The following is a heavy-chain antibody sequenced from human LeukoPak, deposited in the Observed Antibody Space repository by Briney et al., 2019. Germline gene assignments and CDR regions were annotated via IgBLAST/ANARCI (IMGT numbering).Heavy chain of an antibody. V-gene: IGHV4-39*01. CDR3: ARQTEEGTYYDILTGYSDY. D-gene: IGHD3-9*01. Sequence: PSETLSLTCAVSGGSISSGGYSWSWIRQPPGKGLEWIGSIYYSGSTYYNPSLKSRVTISVDTSKNQFSLKLSSVTAADTAVYYCARQTEEGTYYDILTGYSDYWGQGTLVTVSS. J-gene: IGHJ4*02. CDR1: GGSISSGGYS. CDR2: IYYSGST.